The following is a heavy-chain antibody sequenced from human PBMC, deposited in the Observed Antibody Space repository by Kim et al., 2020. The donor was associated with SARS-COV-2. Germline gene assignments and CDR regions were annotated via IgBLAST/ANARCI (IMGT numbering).Heavy chain of an antibody. V-gene: IGHV3-20*04. CDR1: GFKLDDYG. D-gene: IGHD6-19*01. CDR2: INWTGDNT. Sequence: GGSLRLSCAVSGFKLDDYGMGWVRQTPGKGLEWVSGINWTGDNTGYIDSVKGRFTIFRDNAKKLLYLQLNSLRPEDTAFYYCAGGEGHGWYRKFDFWGQGVLVTVSS. CDR3: AGGEGHGWYRKFDF. J-gene: IGHJ4*02.